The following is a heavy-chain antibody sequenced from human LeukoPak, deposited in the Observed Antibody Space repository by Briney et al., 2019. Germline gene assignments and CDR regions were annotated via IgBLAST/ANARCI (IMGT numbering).Heavy chain of an antibody. J-gene: IGHJ4*02. CDR2: IYYSGST. Sequence: SETLSLTCTVSGGSISSYYWGWIRQPPGKGLEWIGSIYYSGSTYYNPSLKSRVTITVDTSKNQFSLKLSSVTAADTAVYYCARQDYTGGFDYWGQGTLVTVSS. CDR3: ARQDYTGGFDY. CDR1: GGSISSYY. V-gene: IGHV4-39*01. D-gene: IGHD2-2*02.